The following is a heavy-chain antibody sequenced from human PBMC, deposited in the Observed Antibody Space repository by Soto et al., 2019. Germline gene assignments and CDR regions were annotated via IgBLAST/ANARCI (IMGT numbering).Heavy chain of an antibody. Sequence: QVQLVQSGAEVKKPGASVKVSCKASGYTFTSYGISWVRQAPGQGLEWMGWISAYNGNTNYAQKLQGRVTMTTDTSTSKAYMELRSLSSDDTAVYYCARHVSPPPHVLRYFDWYPYYFDYWGQGTLVTVSS. V-gene: IGHV1-18*01. CDR1: GYTFTSYG. J-gene: IGHJ4*02. CDR3: ARHVSPPPHVLRYFDWYPYYFDY. D-gene: IGHD3-9*01. CDR2: ISAYNGNT.